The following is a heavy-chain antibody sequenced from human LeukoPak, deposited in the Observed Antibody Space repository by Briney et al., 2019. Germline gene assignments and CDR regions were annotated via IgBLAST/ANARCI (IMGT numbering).Heavy chain of an antibody. CDR1: GFSFSTIY. V-gene: IGHV3-7*01. D-gene: IGHD1-1*01. CDR3: ARDSPRTGP. CDR2: INVDGTAE. J-gene: IGHJ5*02. Sequence: GGSLRLSCAASGFSFSTIYMSWVRQTPGQGLEWVANINVDGTAEYYVDSVKGRFTISRDNAKNILYLQMNSLRAEDTAVYYCARDSPRTGPWGQGILVTVSS.